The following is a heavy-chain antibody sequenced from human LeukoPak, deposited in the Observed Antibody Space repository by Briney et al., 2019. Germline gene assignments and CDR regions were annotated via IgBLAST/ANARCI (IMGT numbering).Heavy chain of an antibody. V-gene: IGHV1-46*01. CDR2: INPSGGST. J-gene: IGHJ4*02. D-gene: IGHD6-13*01. CDR3: ARQSRVIAAASDY. CDR1: GYTFTSYY. Sequence: ASVKVSCKASGYTFTSYYMHWVRQAPGQGLEWMGIINPSGGSTSYAQKFQGRVTMTRNTSISTAYMELSSLRSEDTAVYYCARQSRVIAAASDYWGQGTLVTVSS.